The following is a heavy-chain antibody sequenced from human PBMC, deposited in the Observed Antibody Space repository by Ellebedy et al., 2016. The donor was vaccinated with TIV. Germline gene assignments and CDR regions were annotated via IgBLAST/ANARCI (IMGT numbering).Heavy chain of an antibody. Sequence: SETLSLTCAVSGGSISSSNWWSWVRQPPGKGLEWIGEIYHSGSTNYNPSLKSRVTISVDKSKNQFSLKLSSVTAADTAVYYCAGNSIMITFGGVIAGMDVWGQGTTVTVSS. CDR2: IYHSGST. CDR3: AGNSIMITFGGVIAGMDV. J-gene: IGHJ6*02. V-gene: IGHV4-4*02. D-gene: IGHD3-16*02. CDR1: GGSISSSNW.